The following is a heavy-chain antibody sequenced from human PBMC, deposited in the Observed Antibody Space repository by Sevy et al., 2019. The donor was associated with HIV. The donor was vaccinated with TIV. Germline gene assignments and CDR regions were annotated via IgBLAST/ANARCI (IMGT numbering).Heavy chain of an antibody. D-gene: IGHD6-19*01. V-gene: IGHV3-30-3*01. CDR3: ARDLYSSGWYGGLRY. Sequence: GGSLRLSCAASGFTFSSYAMHWVRQAPGKGLERVAVISYDGSNKYYADSVKGRFTISRDNSKNTLYLQMNSLRAEDTAVYYCARDLYSSGWYGGLRYWGQGTLVTVSS. CDR2: ISYDGSNK. J-gene: IGHJ4*02. CDR1: GFTFSSYA.